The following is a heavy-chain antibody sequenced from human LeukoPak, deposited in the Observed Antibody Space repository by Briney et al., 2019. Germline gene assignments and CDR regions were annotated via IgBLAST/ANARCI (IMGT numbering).Heavy chain of an antibody. CDR2: ISYDGSNK. CDR3: ARVHVLLWFGEFSD. D-gene: IGHD3-10*01. J-gene: IGHJ4*02. V-gene: IGHV3-30-3*01. Sequence: GGSLRLPCAASGFTFSSYAMHWVRQAPGKGLEWVAVISYDGSNKYYADSVKGRFTISRDNSKNTLYLQINSLRAEDTAVYYCARVHVLLWFGEFSDWGQGTLVTVSS. CDR1: GFTFSSYA.